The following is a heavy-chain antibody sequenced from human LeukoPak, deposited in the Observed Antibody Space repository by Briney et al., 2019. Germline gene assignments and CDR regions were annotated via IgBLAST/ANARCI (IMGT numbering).Heavy chain of an antibody. Sequence: SETLSLTCSVSGGSIGSYHWSWIRQPPGKGLEWIGYIHYTWNTKYNPSLKSRVYISLDRSSKQFSLRLSSVTAADTAVYYCARVASKGGMDVWGQGTTVIVSS. CDR1: GGSIGSYH. CDR2: IHYTWNT. J-gene: IGHJ6*02. D-gene: IGHD5/OR15-5a*01. V-gene: IGHV4-59*01. CDR3: ARVASKGGMDV.